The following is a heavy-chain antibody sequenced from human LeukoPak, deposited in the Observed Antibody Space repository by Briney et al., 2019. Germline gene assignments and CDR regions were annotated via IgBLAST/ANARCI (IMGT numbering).Heavy chain of an antibody. CDR1: GGSISSSSYY. D-gene: IGHD1-1*01. J-gene: IGHJ4*02. CDR2: IYYSGST. CDR3: ARDHNWGVYDY. Sequence: SETLSLTCTVSGGSISSSSYYWGWIRQPPGKGLEWIGSIYYSGSTYYNPSLKSRVTISVDTSKNQFSLKLSSETAADTAVYYCARDHNWGVYDYWGQGTLVTVSS. V-gene: IGHV4-39*07.